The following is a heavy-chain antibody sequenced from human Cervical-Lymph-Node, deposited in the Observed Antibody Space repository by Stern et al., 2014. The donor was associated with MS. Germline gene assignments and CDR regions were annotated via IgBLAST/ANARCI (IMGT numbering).Heavy chain of an antibody. V-gene: IGHV5-51*01. J-gene: IGHJ4*02. D-gene: IGHD4-17*01. CDR3: ARDYGDYAFDY. CDR2: IYPGASDT. Sequence: VQLVESGAEVKKPGESLKISCKGSGYSFTANWIAWVRQMPGQGLDRRGIIYPGASDTRYSPSFQAQFTISADKSISTAYLQWSSLKASDTAMYYCARDYGDYAFDYWGQGTLVTVSS. CDR1: GYSFTANW.